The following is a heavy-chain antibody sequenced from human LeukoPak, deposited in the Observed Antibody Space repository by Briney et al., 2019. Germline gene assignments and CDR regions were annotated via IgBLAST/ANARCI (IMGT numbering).Heavy chain of an antibody. D-gene: IGHD6-13*01. CDR3: ARRGQQLAVRFRWFDP. CDR2: IYNTGKT. J-gene: IGHJ5*02. Sequence: SETLSLTCRVSGYSISSGFYWGWIRQPPGQGLEWIGTIYNTGKTYYNPSLNSRVTISIDTSKNQFSLRLNSVTAADTAVYYCARRGQQLAVRFRWFDPWGQGTLVTVSS. V-gene: IGHV4-38-2*01. CDR1: GYSISSGFY.